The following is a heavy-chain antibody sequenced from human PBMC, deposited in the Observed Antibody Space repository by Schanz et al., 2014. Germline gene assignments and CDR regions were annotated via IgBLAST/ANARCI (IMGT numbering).Heavy chain of an antibody. CDR3: ARVTTGYDS. V-gene: IGHV1-2*02. CDR1: GYTFTVYY. CDR2: INPNSGAT. J-gene: IGHJ4*02. D-gene: IGHD5-12*01. Sequence: QVPLVQSGSEVKKPGASVKVSCTASGYTFTVYYMHWVRQAPGQGLEWLGWINPNSGATSSAQKFQGRVTMTRDTSSSTVYMQLSSLTSDDTAIYYCARVTTGYDSWGQGTLVTVSS.